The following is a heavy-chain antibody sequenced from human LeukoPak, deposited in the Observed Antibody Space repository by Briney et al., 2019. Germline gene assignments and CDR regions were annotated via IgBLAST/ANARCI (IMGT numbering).Heavy chain of an antibody. CDR1: GFTFSSYG. J-gene: IGHJ4*02. V-gene: IGHV3-30*18. CDR3: AKVSPSANFDY. CDR2: ISYDGSNK. Sequence: PGRSLRLSCAASGFTFSSYGMHWVRQAPGKGLEWVAVISYDGSNKYYADSVKGRFTISRDNSKNTLYLQMNSLRAEDTAVYYCAKVSPSANFDYWGQGTLVTVSS.